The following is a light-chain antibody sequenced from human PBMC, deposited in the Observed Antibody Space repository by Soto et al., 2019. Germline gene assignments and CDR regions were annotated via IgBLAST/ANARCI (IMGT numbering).Light chain of an antibody. J-gene: IGLJ1*01. CDR3: SSFGGSNNV. Sequence: SALTQPPSASGSPGQSVTISCTGTSGDVGAYNYVSWYQQHPGKAPKLMVYEVTKRPSGVPDRFSGSKSGNTASLTVSGLQAEDEADYYCSSFGGSNNVFGTGTKVTVL. CDR2: EVT. CDR1: SGDVGAYNY. V-gene: IGLV2-8*01.